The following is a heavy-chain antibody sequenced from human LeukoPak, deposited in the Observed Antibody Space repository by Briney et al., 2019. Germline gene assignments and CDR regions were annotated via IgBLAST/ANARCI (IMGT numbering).Heavy chain of an antibody. CDR3: AREPGYSSGWSLYYFDY. V-gene: IGHV3-7*01. Sequence: GGSLRLSCAASGFTFSNYWMNWVRQAPGKGLEWVANIKQDGSKKYYVDSVKGRFTISRDNAKNSLYLQMNSLRAEDTAVYYCAREPGYSSGWSLYYFDYWGQGTLVTVSS. CDR2: IKQDGSKK. D-gene: IGHD6-19*01. J-gene: IGHJ4*02. CDR1: GFTFSNYW.